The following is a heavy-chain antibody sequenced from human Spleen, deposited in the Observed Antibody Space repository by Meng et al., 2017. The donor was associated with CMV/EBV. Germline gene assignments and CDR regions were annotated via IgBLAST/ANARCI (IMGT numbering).Heavy chain of an antibody. J-gene: IGHJ5*02. Sequence: ASVKVSCKASGYTFTSYGISWVRQAPGQGLEWMGWISAYNGNTNYAQNLQDRLILTTDTSTNTAHMELRSLRSDDTALYYCTKLGRVGSSPQYNWFDTWGQGTLVTVSS. CDR2: ISAYNGNT. V-gene: IGHV1-18*01. CDR1: GYTFTSYG. D-gene: IGHD3-16*01. CDR3: TKLGRVGSSPQYNWFDT.